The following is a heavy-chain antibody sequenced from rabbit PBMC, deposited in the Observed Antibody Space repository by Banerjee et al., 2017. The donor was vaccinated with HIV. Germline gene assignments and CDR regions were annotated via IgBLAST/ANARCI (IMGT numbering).Heavy chain of an antibody. V-gene: IGHV1S40*01. CDR3: ARDLAGVIGWNFDL. J-gene: IGHJ4*01. CDR2: IDAGSSGST. D-gene: IGHD4-1*01. CDR1: GFSFSSSYY. Sequence: QSVEESGGDLVKPGASLTLTCTASGFSFSSSYYMCWVRQAPGKGLEWIACIDAGSSGSTYYASWAKGRFTISKTPSTTVTLQMTSLTAADTATYFCARDLAGVIGWNFDLWGQGTLVTVS.